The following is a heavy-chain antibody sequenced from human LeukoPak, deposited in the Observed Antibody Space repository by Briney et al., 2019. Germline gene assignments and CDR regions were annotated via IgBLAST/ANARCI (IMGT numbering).Heavy chain of an antibody. CDR2: IYSSGST. Sequence: SETLSLTCTVSGGSISSSYYYWGWIRQPPGKGLEWIGSIYSSGSTYYNPSLKSRVIISVDTSKNQFSLKLSSVTAADTAVYYCARDGYYASGSHTAYFDYWGQGTLVTVSS. CDR3: ARDGYYASGSHTAYFDY. CDR1: GGSISSSYYY. D-gene: IGHD3-10*01. J-gene: IGHJ4*02. V-gene: IGHV4-39*07.